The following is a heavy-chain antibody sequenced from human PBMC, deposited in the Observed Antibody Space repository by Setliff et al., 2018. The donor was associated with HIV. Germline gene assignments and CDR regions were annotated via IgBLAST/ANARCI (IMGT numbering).Heavy chain of an antibody. CDR2: INHSGST. CDR3: ARGLGQQLGRFWYFDL. J-gene: IGHJ2*01. CDR1: GGSFSGCY. V-gene: IGHV4-34*01. Sequence: SETLSLTCAVYGGSFSGCYWSWIRQPPGKGLEWIGEINHSGSTNYNPSLKSRVTISVDTSKDQFSLKLSSVTAADTAVYYCARGLGQQLGRFWYFDLWGRGTLVTVSS. D-gene: IGHD6-13*01.